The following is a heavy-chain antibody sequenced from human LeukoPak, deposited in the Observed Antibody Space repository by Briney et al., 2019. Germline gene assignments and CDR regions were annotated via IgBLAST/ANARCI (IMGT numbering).Heavy chain of an antibody. CDR1: GGSISSSSYY. J-gene: IGHJ6*03. V-gene: IGHV4-39*01. CDR3: ARRDCSGGSCYSRYYYYYMDV. D-gene: IGHD2-15*01. CDR2: IYYSGST. Sequence: PSETLSLTCTVSGGSISSSSYYWGWIRRPPGKGLEWIGSIYYSGSTYYNPSLKSRVTISVDTSKNQFSLKLSSATAADTAVYYCARRDCSGGSCYSRYYYYYMDVWGKGTTVTVSS.